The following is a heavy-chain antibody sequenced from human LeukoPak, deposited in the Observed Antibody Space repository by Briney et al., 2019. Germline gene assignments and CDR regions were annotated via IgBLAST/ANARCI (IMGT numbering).Heavy chain of an antibody. J-gene: IGHJ6*03. CDR2: IYTSGST. D-gene: IGHD6-13*01. CDR3: ARVGAHSSRGYYYYYMDV. CDR1: GGSISSGSYY. Sequence: SETLSLTCTVPGGSISSGSYYWSWIRQPAGKGLEWIGRIYTSGSTNYNPSLKSRVTMSVDTSKNQFSLKLSSVTAADTAVYYCARVGAHSSRGYYYYYMDVWGKGTTVTVSS. V-gene: IGHV4-61*02.